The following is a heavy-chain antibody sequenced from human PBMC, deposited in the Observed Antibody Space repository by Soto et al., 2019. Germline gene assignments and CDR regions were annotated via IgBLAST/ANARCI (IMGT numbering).Heavy chain of an antibody. Sequence: SQTLSLTCTVSGGSISSGGYYWSWIRQHPGKGLEWIGYIYYSGSTYYNPSLKSRVTISVDTSKNQFSLKLSSVTAADTAVYYCARDGYSSLGDSSSWYRGFDPWGQGTLVTVSS. J-gene: IGHJ5*02. CDR3: ARDGYSSLGDSSSWYRGFDP. CDR2: IYYSGST. D-gene: IGHD6-13*01. V-gene: IGHV4-31*03. CDR1: GGSISSGGYY.